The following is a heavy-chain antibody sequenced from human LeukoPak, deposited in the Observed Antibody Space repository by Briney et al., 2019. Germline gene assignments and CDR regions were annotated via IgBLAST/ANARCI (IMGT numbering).Heavy chain of an antibody. D-gene: IGHD2-15*01. V-gene: IGHV3-7*01. CDR2: IKEDGSKK. CDR1: GFTFSTYW. CDR3: ARDLNPRLSGNDYDAFDI. J-gene: IGHJ3*02. Sequence: GGSLRLSCAASGFTFSTYWMTWVRQAPGKGLEWVANIKEDGSKKNYVDSVKGRFTISRDNAKNSLYLQMNSLRAEDTAVYYCARDLNPRLSGNDYDAFDIWGQGTLVTVSS.